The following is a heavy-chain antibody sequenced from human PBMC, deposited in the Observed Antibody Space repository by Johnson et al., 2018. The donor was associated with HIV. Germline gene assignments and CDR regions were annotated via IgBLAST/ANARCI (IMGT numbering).Heavy chain of an antibody. CDR3: ARAESCEVRVGDFAFDS. J-gene: IGHJ3*02. Sequence: VQLVESGGVVVQPGGSLRLSCAASGFTFDDYAMHWVRQAPGNGLEWVSLIRWDGAITHYADSVKGRFTISRDNSRNALYLQMKSLRPEYTALYYCARAESCEVRVGDFAFDSWGRGTMVTVSS. V-gene: IGHV3-43D*03. D-gene: IGHD3-10*01. CDR1: GFTFDDYA. CDR2: IRWDGAIT.